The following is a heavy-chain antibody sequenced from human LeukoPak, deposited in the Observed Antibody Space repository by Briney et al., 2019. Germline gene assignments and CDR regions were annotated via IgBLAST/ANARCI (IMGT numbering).Heavy chain of an antibody. J-gene: IGHJ4*02. CDR2: INHSGST. Sequence: SETLSLTCAVYGGSFSGYYWSWIRQPPGKGLEWIGEINHSGSTNYNPSLKSRVTISVDTSKNQFSLKLSSVTAADTAVYYCARLLYDCSSTNCYAYFDYWGQGTLVTVSS. CDR1: GGSFSGYY. V-gene: IGHV4-34*01. CDR3: ARLLYDCSSTNCYAYFDY. D-gene: IGHD2-2*01.